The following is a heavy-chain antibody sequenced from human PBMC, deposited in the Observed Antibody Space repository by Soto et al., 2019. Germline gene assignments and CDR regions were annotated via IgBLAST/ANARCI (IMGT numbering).Heavy chain of an antibody. CDR3: ARDYSSYDRFDP. V-gene: IGHV3-48*01. J-gene: IGHJ5*02. Sequence: PGGSLRLSSAASGFTFSHYAMNWVRPAPGKGLEWVSDICSGRRNIYYADSVKGRFTISRDNAKNSLYLQMNSLRAEDTAVYYCARDYSSYDRFDPWGQGTQVTVSS. CDR1: GFTFSHYA. CDR2: ICSGRRNI. D-gene: IGHD2-2*01.